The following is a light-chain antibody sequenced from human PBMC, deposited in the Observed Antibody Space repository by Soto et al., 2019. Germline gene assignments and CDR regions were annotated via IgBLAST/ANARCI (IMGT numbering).Light chain of an antibody. CDR2: GAS. Sequence: VLKQSPGTLSLSPGERATLSCRASQSVSSSYLAWYQQKPGQAPRLLIYGASSRATGIPDRFSGSGSGTDFTLTISRLEPEDFAVYYCQQYGSSQWTFGQGTNVDIK. V-gene: IGKV3-20*01. CDR1: QSVSSSY. J-gene: IGKJ1*01. CDR3: QQYGSSQWT.